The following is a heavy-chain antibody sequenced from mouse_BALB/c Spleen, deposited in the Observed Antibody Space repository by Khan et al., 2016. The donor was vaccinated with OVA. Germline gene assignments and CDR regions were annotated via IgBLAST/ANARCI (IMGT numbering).Heavy chain of an antibody. CDR1: GYIFTSYW. J-gene: IGHJ2*01. Sequence: QVQLQQSGAELVRPGASVKLSCKTSGYIFTSYWIHWVKQRSGQGLEWIARIYPGTDNTYYNEKLRDKATLTADKSSSTAYIQLSSLKSEDSAVYVCAREEALYDLAYWDQGTTLTGSS. CDR3: AREEALYDLAY. CDR2: IYPGTDNT. D-gene: IGHD1-1*01. V-gene: IGHV1S132*01.